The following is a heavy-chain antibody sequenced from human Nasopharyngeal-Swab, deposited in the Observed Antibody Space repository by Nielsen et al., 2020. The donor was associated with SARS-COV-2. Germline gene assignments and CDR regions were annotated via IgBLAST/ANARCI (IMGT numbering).Heavy chain of an antibody. V-gene: IGHV3-49*02. J-gene: IGHJ4*02. D-gene: IGHD3-22*01. Sequence: WIRQPPGKGLEWVGFIRSKAYGGTTEYAASVKGRFTISRDDSKSIAYLRMNSLKTEDTAVYYCTRPPYYYDSSGYLPFDYWGQGTLVTVSS. CDR2: IRSKAYGGTT. CDR3: TRPPYYYDSSGYLPFDY.